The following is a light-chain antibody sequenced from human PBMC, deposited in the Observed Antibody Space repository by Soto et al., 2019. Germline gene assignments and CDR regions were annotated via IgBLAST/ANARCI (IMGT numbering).Light chain of an antibody. V-gene: IGKV1-39*01. CDR1: RRISSF. CDR3: QQSYDKPLT. Sequence: DIDMTQSPSSLSASVGDRVAITCRVSRRISSFLNWYQQQPGKAPKLLISVAAILQRGVPSRFSGSGSGTEFTLTISGLQPEDSATYYCQQSYDKPLTFGGGTRVEIK. J-gene: IGKJ4*01. CDR2: VAA.